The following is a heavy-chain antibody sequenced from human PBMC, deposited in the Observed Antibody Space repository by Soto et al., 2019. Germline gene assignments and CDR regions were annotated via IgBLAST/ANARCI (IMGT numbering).Heavy chain of an antibody. V-gene: IGHV1-46*01. CDR3: ARDFGDIYDSSGYGLDY. CDR1: GYTFTSYY. Sequence: ASVKVSCKASGYTFTSYYMHWVRQAPGQGLEWMGIINPSGGSTSYAQKFQGRVTMTRDTSTSTVYMELSSLRSEDTAVYYCARDFGDIYDSSGYGLDYWGQGTLVTVSS. D-gene: IGHD3-22*01. J-gene: IGHJ4*02. CDR2: INPSGGST.